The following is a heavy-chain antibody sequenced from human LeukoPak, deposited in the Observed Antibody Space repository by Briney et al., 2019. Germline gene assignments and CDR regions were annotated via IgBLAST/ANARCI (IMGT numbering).Heavy chain of an antibody. V-gene: IGHV3-20*04. CDR1: GFTFSSYA. CDR2: INWNGGST. CDR3: ARHKRDSSGHGLYYFDY. Sequence: RSGGSLRLSCAASGFTFSSYAMSWVRQAPGKGLEWVSGINWNGGSTGYVDSVRGRFTISRDNAKSSLYLRMDSLRVEDTAFYYCARHKRDSSGHGLYYFDYWGQGTLVTVPS. D-gene: IGHD3-22*01. J-gene: IGHJ4*02.